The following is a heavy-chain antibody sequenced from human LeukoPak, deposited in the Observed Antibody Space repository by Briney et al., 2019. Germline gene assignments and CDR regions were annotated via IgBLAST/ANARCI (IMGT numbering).Heavy chain of an antibody. D-gene: IGHD2-15*01. CDR3: ARGRYCSADICSGGDAFDI. CDR1: GGSINNYY. V-gene: IGHV4-4*07. J-gene: IGHJ3*02. Sequence: SETLSLTCTLSGGSINNYYWSWIPQPTGKGLECIGRIYTRGSTNYNPSLKSRVTMSVETSKNKFSLKLSSVTAADTAVYYCARGRYCSADICSGGDAFDIWGQGTMVSVSS. CDR2: IYTRGST.